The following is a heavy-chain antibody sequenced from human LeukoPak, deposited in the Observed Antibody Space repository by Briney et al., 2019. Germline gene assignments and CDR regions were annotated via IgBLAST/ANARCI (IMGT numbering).Heavy chain of an antibody. CDR2: IYPGDSDT. CDR3: ARSHCSSTSCDNWFDP. Sequence: KYGESLKISCKGSGYSFTSYWIGWVRQMPGKGLEWMGIIYPGDSDTRYSPSFQGQVTISADKSISTAYLQWSSLKASDTAMYNCARSHCSSTSCDNWFDPWGQGTLVTVSS. J-gene: IGHJ5*02. V-gene: IGHV5-51*01. D-gene: IGHD2-2*01. CDR1: GYSFTSYW.